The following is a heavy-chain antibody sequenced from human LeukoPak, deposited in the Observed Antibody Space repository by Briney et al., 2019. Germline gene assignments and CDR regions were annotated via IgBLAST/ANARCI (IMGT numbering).Heavy chain of an antibody. V-gene: IGHV3-43D*03. J-gene: IGHJ4*02. Sequence: GGSLRLSCAASGFIFDNYGIHWVRQAPGKGLEWVSLISRDGTTSYYADSVKGRFTVSRDNSKNSLYLQLNDLRAEDTALYYCAKDFGYTQAHSFDYWGQGTLVTVSS. D-gene: IGHD5-18*01. CDR3: AKDFGYTQAHSFDY. CDR2: ISRDGTTS. CDR1: GFIFDNYG.